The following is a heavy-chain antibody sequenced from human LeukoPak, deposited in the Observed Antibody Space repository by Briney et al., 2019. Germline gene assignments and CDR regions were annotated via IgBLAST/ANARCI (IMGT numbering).Heavy chain of an antibody. CDR2: IYHSGST. V-gene: IGHV4-4*02. CDR1: GGSISSSNW. J-gene: IGHJ5*02. Sequence: SGTLSLTCAVSGGSISSSNWWSWVRQPPGKGLEWIGEIYHSGSTNYNPSLKSRVTISVDKSKNQFSLKLSSVTAADTAVYYCAREIWFGESSNWFDPWGQGTLVTVSS. CDR3: AREIWFGESSNWFDP. D-gene: IGHD3-10*01.